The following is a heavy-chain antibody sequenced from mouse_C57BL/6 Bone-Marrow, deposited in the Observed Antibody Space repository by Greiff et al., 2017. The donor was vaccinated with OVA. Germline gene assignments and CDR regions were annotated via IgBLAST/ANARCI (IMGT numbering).Heavy chain of an antibody. CDR2: IYPRSGNT. J-gene: IGHJ3*01. V-gene: IGHV1-81*01. Sequence: QVQLQQSGAELARPGASVKLSCKASGYTFTSSGISWVKQRTGQGLEWIGEIYPRSGNTYYNEKFKGKATLTADKSSSTAYMELRSLTSEDSAVYFCARPMGYGFAYWGQGTLVTVSA. D-gene: IGHD3-1*01. CDR1: GYTFTSSG. CDR3: ARPMGYGFAY.